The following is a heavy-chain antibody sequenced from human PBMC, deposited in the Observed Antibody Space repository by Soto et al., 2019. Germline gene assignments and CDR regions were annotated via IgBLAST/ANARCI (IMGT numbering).Heavy chain of an antibody. CDR2: FDPEDGET. CDR1: GYTLTELS. V-gene: IGHV1-24*01. D-gene: IGHD3-3*01. CDR3: ASRTDFWSGPGYYYYGMDV. Sequence: GASVKVSCKVSGYTLTELSMHWVRQAPGKGLEWMGGFDPEDGETIYAQKFQGRVTITADESTSTAYMELSSLRSEDTAVYYCASRTDFWSGPGYYYYGMDVWGQGTTVTVSS. J-gene: IGHJ6*02.